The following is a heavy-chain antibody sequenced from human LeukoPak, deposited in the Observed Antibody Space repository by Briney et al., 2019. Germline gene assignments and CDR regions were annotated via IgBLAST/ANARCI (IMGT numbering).Heavy chain of an antibody. V-gene: IGHV1-69*13. Sequence: SVKVSCKASGGTFSSYAISWVRQAPGQGLEWMGGIIPIFGTANYAQKFQGRVTITADESTSTAYMELSSLRSEDTAVYYCARGYNWNYDSYFDYWGQGTLVTVSS. D-gene: IGHD1-7*01. CDR1: GGTFSSYA. J-gene: IGHJ4*02. CDR3: ARGYNWNYDSYFDY. CDR2: IIPIFGTA.